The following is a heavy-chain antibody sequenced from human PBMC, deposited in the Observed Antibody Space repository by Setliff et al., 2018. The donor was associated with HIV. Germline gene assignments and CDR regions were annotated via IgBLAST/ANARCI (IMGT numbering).Heavy chain of an antibody. CDR1: GYTFTSYG. V-gene: IGHV1-18*01. D-gene: IGHD6-19*01. Sequence: ASVKVSCKASGYTFTSYGVSWVRQAPGQGLEWMGWISAYNRNVNYSQKVQGRVTMTTDTSTSTAYMELKNLKSDDTAVYYCARVLYPGIAVATHAFDIWGQGTMVTVSS. J-gene: IGHJ3*02. CDR2: ISAYNRNV. CDR3: ARVLYPGIAVATHAFDI.